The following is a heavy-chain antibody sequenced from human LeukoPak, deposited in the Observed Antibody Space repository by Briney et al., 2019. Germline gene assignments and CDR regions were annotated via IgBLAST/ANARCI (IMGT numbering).Heavy chain of an antibody. D-gene: IGHD2-2*01. J-gene: IGHJ4*02. CDR2: ISGSGGST. CDR1: GFTVSSNS. CDR3: AKDAGYCSSTSCYYFGY. Sequence: GGSLRLSCTVSGFTVSSNSMSWVRQAPGKGLEWVSAISGSGGSTYYADSVKGRFTISRDNSKNTLYLQMNSLRAEDTAVYYCAKDAGYCSSTSCYYFGYWGQGTLVTVSS. V-gene: IGHV3-23*01.